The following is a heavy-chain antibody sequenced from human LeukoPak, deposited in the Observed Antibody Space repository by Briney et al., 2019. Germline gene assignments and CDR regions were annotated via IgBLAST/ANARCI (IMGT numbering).Heavy chain of an antibody. D-gene: IGHD3-10*01. CDR1: GFTFSSYW. Sequence: GGSLRLSCAASGFTFSSYWMHWVRQAPGKGLVWVSRINSDGSSTSYADSVKGRFTISRDNAKNTLYLQMNSLRAEDTAVYYCARDGRVLLWFGAQRSFNWFDPWGQGTLVTVSS. CDR2: INSDGSST. V-gene: IGHV3-74*01. CDR3: ARDGRVLLWFGAQRSFNWFDP. J-gene: IGHJ5*02.